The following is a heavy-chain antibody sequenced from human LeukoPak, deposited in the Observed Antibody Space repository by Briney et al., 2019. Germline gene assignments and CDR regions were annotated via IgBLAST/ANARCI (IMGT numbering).Heavy chain of an antibody. CDR1: GGSIFSSNW. Sequence: PSETLSLTCAVSGGSIFSSNWWSWVRQPPGKGLEWIGQIFHSGSTYYNPSLKSRVTISVDTSKNQFSLKLSSVTAADTAVYYCASPQAVADYFDYWGQGTLVTVSS. D-gene: IGHD6-19*01. CDR3: ASPQAVADYFDY. V-gene: IGHV4-4*02. J-gene: IGHJ4*02. CDR2: IFHSGST.